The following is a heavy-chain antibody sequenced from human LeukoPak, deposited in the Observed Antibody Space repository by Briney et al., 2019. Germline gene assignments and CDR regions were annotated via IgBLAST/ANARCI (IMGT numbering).Heavy chain of an antibody. J-gene: IGHJ5*02. CDR2: IYYSGST. Sequence: KPSETLSLTCTVSGGSISSYYWSWIRQPPGKGLEWIGYIYYSGSTNYNPSLKSRVTISVDTSKNQFSLKLSSVTAADTAVYYCARSSSTVNWFDPWGQGTLVTVSS. D-gene: IGHD4-11*01. V-gene: IGHV4-59*01. CDR1: GGSISSYY. CDR3: ARSSSTVNWFDP.